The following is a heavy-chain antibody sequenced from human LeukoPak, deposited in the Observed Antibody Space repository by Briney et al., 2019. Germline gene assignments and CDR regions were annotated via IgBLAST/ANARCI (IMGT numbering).Heavy chain of an antibody. D-gene: IGHD6-19*01. Sequence: GGSLRLSCAVSGLTFSSYNMDWVRQAPGKGLEWVSYISNSGSMIYYADSVKGRFTLSRDNANNSLYLQMNSLRDEDTAVYYCARGPISGWSADYWGQGTLVTVSS. J-gene: IGHJ4*02. V-gene: IGHV3-48*02. CDR3: ARGPISGWSADY. CDR1: GLTFSSYN. CDR2: ISNSGSMI.